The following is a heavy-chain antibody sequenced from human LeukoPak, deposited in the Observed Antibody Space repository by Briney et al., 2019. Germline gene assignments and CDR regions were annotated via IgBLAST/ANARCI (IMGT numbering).Heavy chain of an antibody. CDR3: AREAGSIIDY. V-gene: IGHV3-21*06. CDR1: GFTFSSYS. CDR2: ISGSGGDI. D-gene: IGHD3-10*01. Sequence: PGGSLRLSCAASGFTFSSYSMNWVRRAPGKGLEWVSSISGSGGDIYYADSVKGRFTISRDNAKNLLFLQMNSLRVEETAVYYCAREAGSIIDYWGQGTLITVSS. J-gene: IGHJ4*02.